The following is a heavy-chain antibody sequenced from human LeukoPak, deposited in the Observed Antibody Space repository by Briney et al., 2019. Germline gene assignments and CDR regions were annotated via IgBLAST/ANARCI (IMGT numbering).Heavy chain of an antibody. CDR2: INHSGST. V-gene: IGHV4-34*01. CDR3: ASRVSIAARRPTMDV. J-gene: IGHJ6*02. Sequence: PSETLSLTCAVYGGSFSGYYWSWIRQPPGKGLEWIGEINHSGSTNYNPSLKSRVTISVDTSKNQFSLKLSSVTAADTAVYYCASRVSIAARRPTMDVWGQGTRSPSP. CDR1: GGSFSGYY. D-gene: IGHD6-6*01.